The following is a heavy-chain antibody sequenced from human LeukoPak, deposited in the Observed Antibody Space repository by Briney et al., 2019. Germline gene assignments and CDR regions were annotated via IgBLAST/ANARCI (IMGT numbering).Heavy chain of an antibody. CDR1: GFTFSNYG. J-gene: IGHJ4*02. Sequence: PGGSLRLSCAASGFTFSNYGMHWVRQAPGKGLEWVAFIRYDGSNKYYADSVKGRFTISRDNSKNTLYLQMNSLRAEDTAVYYCAKVLYSSSWYDTFDYWGQGTLVTVSS. V-gene: IGHV3-30*02. D-gene: IGHD6-13*01. CDR2: IRYDGSNK. CDR3: AKVLYSSSWYDTFDY.